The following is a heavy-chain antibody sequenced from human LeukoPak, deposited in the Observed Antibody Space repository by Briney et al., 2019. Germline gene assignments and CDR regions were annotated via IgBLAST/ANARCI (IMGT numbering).Heavy chain of an antibody. J-gene: IGHJ4*02. Sequence: SETLSLTCTVSGVPITTYYWSWIRQPPGKGLEWIGSIYYSGGTNYNPSVTSRLAISVDTSTNQFSLKLTSVTPADTAVYYCAKVQWPDGKGVGVLDFWGQGSLVTVSS. CDR1: GVPITTYY. CDR3: AKVQWPDGKGVGVLDF. V-gene: IGHV4-59*13. CDR2: IYYSGGT. D-gene: IGHD6-19*01.